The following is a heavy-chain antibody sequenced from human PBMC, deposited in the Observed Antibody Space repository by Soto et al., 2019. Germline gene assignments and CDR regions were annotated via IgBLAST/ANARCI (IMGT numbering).Heavy chain of an antibody. CDR1: GDSVSSNRAA. V-gene: IGHV6-1*01. CDR2: TYYRSEWYF. J-gene: IGHJ6*02. CDR3: ARLAGCRDYNYYVMDV. Sequence: QVQLQQSGPGLVKPSQTLSLTCAISGDSVSSNRAAWNWIRQSPSRGLEWLGRTYYRSEWYFDYAASVKSRITINADTSKNQFSLQLNSVTPEDTAVYYCARLAGCRDYNYYVMDVWGQGTAVTVSS.